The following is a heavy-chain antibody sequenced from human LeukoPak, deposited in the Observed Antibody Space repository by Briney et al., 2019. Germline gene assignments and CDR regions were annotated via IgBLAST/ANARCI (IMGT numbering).Heavy chain of an antibody. CDR3: ATPIGDSSSSEE. V-gene: IGHV4-34*01. CDR1: GGSFSGNY. J-gene: IGHJ4*02. D-gene: IGHD6-13*01. Sequence: SETLSLTCAVYGGSFSGNYWAWIRQPPGKGLEWIGELNDSGSTNYNPSLKSRVTISLDTSKNQFSLRLSSVTAADTADYYCATPIGDSSSSEEWGQGTLVTVSS. CDR2: LNDSGST.